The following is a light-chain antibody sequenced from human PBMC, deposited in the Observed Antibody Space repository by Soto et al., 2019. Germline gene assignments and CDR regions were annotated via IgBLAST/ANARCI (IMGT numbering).Light chain of an antibody. CDR2: GAS. Sequence: EIVLTQSPGTLSLSPGERATLSCRASQSISSIYLAWYQQKPGQAPRVLIYGASSRATGIPDRFSGSGSGTDFTLTISGLEPEDFAVYYCQQYGSSFGQGTRLEIK. CDR3: QQYGSS. V-gene: IGKV3-20*01. J-gene: IGKJ5*01. CDR1: QSISSIY.